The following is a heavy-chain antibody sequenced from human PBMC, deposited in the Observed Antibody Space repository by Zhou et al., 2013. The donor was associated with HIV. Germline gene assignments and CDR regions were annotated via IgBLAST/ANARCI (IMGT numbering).Heavy chain of an antibody. CDR2: ISSYRGHT. J-gene: IGHJ6*03. V-gene: IGHV1-18*01. CDR3: ARALSTRWIGGGFFYMDV. CDR1: GYTLTGFG. D-gene: IGHD6-19*01. Sequence: QVQLVQPGAEVKRPGASVKVSCKASGYTLTGFGISWVRQAPGQGLEWMGWISSYRGHTNYAQKLQGRISLTTDTSTNTAYMELRSLRSDDTAVYYCARALSTRWIGGGFFYMDVWGRGTTVTVS.